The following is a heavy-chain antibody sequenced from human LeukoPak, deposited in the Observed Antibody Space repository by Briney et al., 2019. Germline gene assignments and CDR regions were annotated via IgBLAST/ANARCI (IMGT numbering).Heavy chain of an antibody. CDR3: ARPVDYNAGDY. CDR1: GFTFSAYT. J-gene: IGHJ4*02. CDR2: ISSGSSSV. V-gene: IGHV3-48*04. Sequence: GGSLRLSCSASGFTFSAYTMNWVRQAPGQGLEWVSYISSGSSSVYYADSVKGRFTISRDNAKNSLYLQMNSLRADDTAVYYCARPVDYNAGDYWGQGTLVTVSS. D-gene: IGHD5-12*01.